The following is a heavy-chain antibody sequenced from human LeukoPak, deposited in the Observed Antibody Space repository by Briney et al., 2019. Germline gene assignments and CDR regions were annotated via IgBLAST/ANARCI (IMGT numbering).Heavy chain of an antibody. CDR1: GFTFSSYG. J-gene: IGHJ4*02. V-gene: IGHV3-23*01. Sequence: PGGSLRLSCAASGFTFSSYGMNWVRQAPGKGLEWVSAISGSGGSTYYADSVKGRFTISRDNSKNTLYLQMNSLRAEDTAVYYCALGEHIVVVTATFDYWGQGTLVTVSS. CDR2: ISGSGGST. CDR3: ALGEHIVVVTATFDY. D-gene: IGHD2-21*02.